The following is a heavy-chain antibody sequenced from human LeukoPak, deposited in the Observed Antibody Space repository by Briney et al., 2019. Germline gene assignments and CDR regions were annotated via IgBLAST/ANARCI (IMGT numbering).Heavy chain of an antibody. V-gene: IGHV4-59*08. J-gene: IGHJ4*02. CDR3: ARTLHYYGSGTYYFDY. Sequence: SQTLSLTWTVSGGSISSDYWSWIRQPPGKGLEWIGYIYYSGSTNYNPSLKSRVTISVDTSKNQFSLKLSSVTAADTAVYYCARTLHYYGSGTYYFDYWGQGTLVTVSS. D-gene: IGHD3-10*01. CDR1: GGSISSDY. CDR2: IYYSGST.